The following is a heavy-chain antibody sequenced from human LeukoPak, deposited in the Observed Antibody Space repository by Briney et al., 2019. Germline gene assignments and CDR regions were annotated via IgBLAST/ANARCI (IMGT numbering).Heavy chain of an antibody. CDR3: ASSIAARPALFDP. V-gene: IGHV4-30-4*01. D-gene: IGHD6-6*01. CDR1: GGSIRSGDYF. Sequence: SETLSLTCTVSGGSIRSGDYFWSWIRQPPGKGLEWIGYIYDSGTTSYNPSLKSRANISADTSKNQFSLKLSSVTAADTAVYYCASSIAARPALFDPWGQGTPVTVSS. CDR2: IYDSGTT. J-gene: IGHJ5*02.